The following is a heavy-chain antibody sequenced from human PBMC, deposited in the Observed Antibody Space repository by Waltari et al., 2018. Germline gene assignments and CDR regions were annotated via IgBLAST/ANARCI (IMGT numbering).Heavy chain of an antibody. V-gene: IGHV1-2*02. Sequence: QVQLVQSGAEVKKPGASVKVPCKASGYTFTGYYMHWVRQAPGQGLEWMGWINPNIGGTNNPQKLQDRVTMTRDTSISTAYMELSRRRSDDTAVYYCARAGGRDEAFDYWGQGTLVTVSS. CDR3: ARAGGRDEAFDY. CDR1: GYTFTGYY. J-gene: IGHJ4*02. CDR2: INPNIGGT. D-gene: IGHD1-26*01.